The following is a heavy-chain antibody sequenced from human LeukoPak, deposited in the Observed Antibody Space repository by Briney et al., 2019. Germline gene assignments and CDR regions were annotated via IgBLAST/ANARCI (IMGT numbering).Heavy chain of an antibody. D-gene: IGHD3-3*01. V-gene: IGHV3-21*01. CDR1: GFTFRTHT. CDR2: ISSSSSDI. CDR3: ARAPGGLEWADFDY. Sequence: PGGSLRLSCTASGFTFRTHTMNWVRQAPGKGLEWVSCISSSSSDISYADSVKGRFTISRDNAKNSLYLHMSSLRAEDTAVYYCARAPGGLEWADFDYWGQGTLVTVSS. J-gene: IGHJ4*02.